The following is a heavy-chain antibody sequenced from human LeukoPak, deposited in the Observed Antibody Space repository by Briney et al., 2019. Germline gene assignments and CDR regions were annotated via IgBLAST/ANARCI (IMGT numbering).Heavy chain of an antibody. J-gene: IGHJ6*02. CDR3: ARAYSYGFYYYYGMDV. Sequence: SETLSLTCTVSGGSISSYYWSWIRQPPGKGLEWIGYIYYSGSTNYNPSLKSRVTISVETSKNQFSLKLSSVTAADTAVYYCARAYSYGFYYYYGMDVWGQGTTVTVSS. CDR2: IYYSGST. D-gene: IGHD5-18*01. CDR1: GGSISSYY. V-gene: IGHV4-59*01.